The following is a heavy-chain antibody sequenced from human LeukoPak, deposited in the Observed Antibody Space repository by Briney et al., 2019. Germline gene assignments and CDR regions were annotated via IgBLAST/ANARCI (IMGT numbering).Heavy chain of an antibody. J-gene: IGHJ6*02. CDR1: GFTFSSYG. CDR3: AKGHGAWIQLWSYYYYGMDV. V-gene: IGHV3-30*18. CDR2: ISYDGSNK. D-gene: IGHD5-18*01. Sequence: GGSLRLSCAASGFTFSSYGMHWVRQAPGKGLEWVAVISYDGSNKYYADSVKGRFTISRDNSKNTLYLQMNSLRAEDTAVYYCAKGHGAWIQLWSYYYYGMDVWGQGTTVTVSS.